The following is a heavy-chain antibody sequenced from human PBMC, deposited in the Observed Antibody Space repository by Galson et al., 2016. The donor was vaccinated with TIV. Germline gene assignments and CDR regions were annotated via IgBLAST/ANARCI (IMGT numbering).Heavy chain of an antibody. D-gene: IGHD3-22*01. CDR3: ARDGPTYYYESGTYYHNPTGDH. J-gene: IGHJ4*02. Sequence: LRLSCAASGFTFEDHGMSWVRQAPGKGLEWVSSISWNGGSRGYAGSVRGRFTISRDNFKNYLYLRMDSRRAEDTAVYYCARDGPTYYYESGTYYHNPTGDHWGRGTLVTVSS. CDR2: ISWNGGSR. CDR1: GFTFEDHG. V-gene: IGHV3-20*04.